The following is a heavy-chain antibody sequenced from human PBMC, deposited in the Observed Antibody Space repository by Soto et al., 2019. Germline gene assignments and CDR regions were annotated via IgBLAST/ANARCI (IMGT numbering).Heavy chain of an antibody. Sequence: PGGSLRLSCAASGFTFSSYWMSWVRQAPGKGLEWVANIKQDGSEKYYVDSVKGRFTISRDNAKNSLYLQMNSLRAEDTAVYYCAKASITIMVVPAELFDYWGQGTLVTVSS. CDR3: AKASITIMVVPAELFDY. V-gene: IGHV3-7*01. CDR1: GFTFSSYW. D-gene: IGHD2-2*01. J-gene: IGHJ4*02. CDR2: IKQDGSEK.